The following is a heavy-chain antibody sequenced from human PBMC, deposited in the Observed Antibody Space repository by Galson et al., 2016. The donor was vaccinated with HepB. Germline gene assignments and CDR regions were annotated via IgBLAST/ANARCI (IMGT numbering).Heavy chain of an antibody. CDR1: GFTFSSYA. D-gene: IGHD2-15*01. Sequence: SLRLSCAASGFTFSSYAMSWVRQAPGTGLEWVSLISGGGGSTYYADSVKGRFTISRDSSKKTLFLQMNSLRAEDTAVYYCVRESGCSGGTCHSDRYFQHWGQGTLVTVSP. V-gene: IGHV3-23*01. CDR2: ISGGGGST. J-gene: IGHJ1*01. CDR3: VRESGCSGGTCHSDRYFQH.